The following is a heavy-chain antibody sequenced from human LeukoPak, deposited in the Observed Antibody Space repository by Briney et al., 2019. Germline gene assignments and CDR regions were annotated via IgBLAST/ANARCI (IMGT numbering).Heavy chain of an antibody. CDR1: GGSISSYY. V-gene: IGHV4-59*12. Sequence: SETLSLTCTVSGGSISSYYWSWIRQPPGKGLEWIGYIYYSGSTNYNPSLKSRVTISVDPSKNQFSLKLSSVTAADTAVYYCAKETFVELSPFDIWGQGTMVTVSS. CDR3: AKETFVELSPFDI. J-gene: IGHJ3*02. D-gene: IGHD2/OR15-2a*01. CDR2: IYYSGST.